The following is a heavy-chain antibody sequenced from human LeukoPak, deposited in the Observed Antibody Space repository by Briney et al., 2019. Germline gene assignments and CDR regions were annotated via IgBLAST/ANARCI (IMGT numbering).Heavy chain of an antibody. V-gene: IGHV3-33*01. Sequence: PGGSLRLSCAASGFTFSSYGMHWVRQAPGKGLEWVAVIWYDGNNKYYADSVKGRFTISRDNSKNTLYLQMNSLRAEDTAVYYCARSTSREYDIYHVDYWGQGTLVTVSS. CDR3: ARSTSREYDIYHVDY. D-gene: IGHD3-9*01. CDR2: IWYDGNNK. CDR1: GFTFSSYG. J-gene: IGHJ4*02.